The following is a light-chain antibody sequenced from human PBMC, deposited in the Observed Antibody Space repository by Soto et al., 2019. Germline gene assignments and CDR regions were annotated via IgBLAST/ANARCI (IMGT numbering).Light chain of an antibody. CDR3: QTWGSGII. V-gene: IGLV4-69*01. CDR2: LKNGGSH. CDR1: SAHSLFA. J-gene: IGLJ2*01. Sequence: QSVLTQSPSASASLGASVKLTCTLSSAHSLFAIAWHQQQPDKGPRFLMILKNGGSHTTGDGIPDRFSGSSSGAERYPTISSLQSDDEGDYYCQTWGSGIIFGGGTKVTVL.